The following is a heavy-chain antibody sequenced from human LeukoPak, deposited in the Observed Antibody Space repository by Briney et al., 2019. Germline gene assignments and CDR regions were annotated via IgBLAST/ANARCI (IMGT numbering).Heavy chain of an antibody. CDR2: IYYSGST. J-gene: IGHJ6*03. CDR3: ARGDFCSSTSCYLRPMDV. CDR1: GGSISDYY. Sequence: SETLPLTCTVSGGSISDYYWSWIRQPPGEGLEWIGYIYYSGSTTYNPSLKSRVTMSVDTSKNQFSLKLGSVTAADTAVYYCARGDFCSSTSCYLRPMDVWGKGTTVTVSS. V-gene: IGHV4-59*01. D-gene: IGHD2-2*01.